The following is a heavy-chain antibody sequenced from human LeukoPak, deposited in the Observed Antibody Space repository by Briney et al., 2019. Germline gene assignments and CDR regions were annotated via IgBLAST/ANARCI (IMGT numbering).Heavy chain of an antibody. V-gene: IGHV3-74*01. CDR2: INSDGSST. D-gene: IGHD6-19*01. Sequence: PGGSLRLSCAASGFTFNNAWMHWVRQAPGKGLVWVSRINSDGSSTTYADSVKGRFTISRDNAKNTLYLQMNSLKTEDTAVYYCARDPNDSGWVDNWFDPWGQGTLVTVSS. CDR3: ARDPNDSGWVDNWFDP. J-gene: IGHJ5*02. CDR1: GFTFNNAW.